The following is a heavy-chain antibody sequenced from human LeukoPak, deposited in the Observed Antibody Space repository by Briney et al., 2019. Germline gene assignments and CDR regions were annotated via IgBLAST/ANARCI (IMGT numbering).Heavy chain of an antibody. CDR2: ISGSGGST. CDR1: GFTFSSYG. D-gene: IGHD3-10*01. CDR3: ASDGILLWFGELWA. V-gene: IGHV3-23*01. Sequence: PGGSLRLSCAASGFTFSSYGMSWVRQAPGKGLEWVSAISGSGGSTYYADSVKGRFTISRDNAKNSLYLQMNSLRAEDTAVYYCASDGILLWFGELWAWGQGTLVTVSS. J-gene: IGHJ4*02.